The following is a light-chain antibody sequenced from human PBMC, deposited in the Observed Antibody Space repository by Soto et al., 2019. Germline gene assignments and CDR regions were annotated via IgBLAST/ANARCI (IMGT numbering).Light chain of an antibody. CDR2: GAS. J-gene: IGKJ1*01. V-gene: IGKV3-20*01. CDR1: QTVSSS. Sequence: DIVLTQSPGTLSFSPGERATLSCRASQTVSSSLAWYQQKPGQAPRLLIFGASTRAAGFPDRFSGSGSGTDFTLTISRLDPEDFAVYYCQQYGSSPRTFGQGTKVDIK. CDR3: QQYGSSPRT.